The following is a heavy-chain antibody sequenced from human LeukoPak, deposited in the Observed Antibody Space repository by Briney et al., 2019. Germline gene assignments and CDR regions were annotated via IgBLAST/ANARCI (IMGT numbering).Heavy chain of an antibody. CDR2: ISGSGGST. CDR3: AKDSRAPYDILTGYSIPYWYFDL. V-gene: IGHV3-23*01. CDR1: GFTFSSYA. J-gene: IGHJ2*01. Sequence: GGSLRLSCAASGFTFSSYAMSWVRQAPGKGLEWVSAISGSGGSTYYADSVKGRFTISRDNSKNTLYLQTNSLRAEDTAVYYCAKDSRAPYDILTGYSIPYWYFDLWGRGTLVTVSS. D-gene: IGHD3-9*01.